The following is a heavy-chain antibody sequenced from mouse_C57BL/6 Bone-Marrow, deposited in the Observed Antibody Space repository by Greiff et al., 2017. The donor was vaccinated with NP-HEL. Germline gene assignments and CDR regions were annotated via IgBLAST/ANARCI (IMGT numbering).Heavy chain of an antibody. Sequence: QVQLQQPGAELVKPGASVKMSCKASGYTFTSYWITWVKQRPGQGLEWIGDIYPGSGSTNYNEKFKSKATLTVDTSSSTAYMQLSSLTSEDSAVYYGASPFITTVGGDYWGQGTTLTVSS. D-gene: IGHD1-1*01. CDR1: GYTFTSYW. CDR3: ASPFITTVGGDY. V-gene: IGHV1-55*01. J-gene: IGHJ2*01. CDR2: IYPGSGST.